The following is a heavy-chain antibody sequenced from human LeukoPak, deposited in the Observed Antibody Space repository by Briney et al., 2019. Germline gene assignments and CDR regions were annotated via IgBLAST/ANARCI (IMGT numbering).Heavy chain of an antibody. CDR1: GYTFTSYD. Sequence: ASVKVSCKASGYTFTSYDINWGRQATGQGGEGRGWMNLNSGKTGYAQKFQGRVTMTRNTSISTAYMELSSLRSEDTAVYYCATYPASYIVPHGYYYGMDVWGQGTTVTVSS. CDR3: ATYPASYIVPHGYYYGMDV. CDR2: MNLNSGKT. J-gene: IGHJ6*02. D-gene: IGHD2-8*01. V-gene: IGHV1-8*01.